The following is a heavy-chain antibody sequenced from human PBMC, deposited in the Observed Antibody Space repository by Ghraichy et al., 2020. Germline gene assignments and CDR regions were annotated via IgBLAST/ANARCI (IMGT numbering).Heavy chain of an antibody. D-gene: IGHD5-24*01. J-gene: IGHJ4*02. Sequence: SETLSLTCTVSGGSISSYYWSWIRQPPGKGLEWIGYIYYSGSTNYNPSLKSRVTISVDTSKNQFSLKLSSVTAADTAVYYCARVAEMAAFDYRGQGILVTVSS. CDR3: ARVAEMAAFDY. CDR2: IYYSGST. CDR1: GGSISSYY. V-gene: IGHV4-59*01.